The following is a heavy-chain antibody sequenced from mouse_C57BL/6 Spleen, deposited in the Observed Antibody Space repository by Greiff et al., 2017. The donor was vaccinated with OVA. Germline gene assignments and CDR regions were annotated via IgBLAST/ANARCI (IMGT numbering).Heavy chain of an antibody. CDR2: IDPETGGT. Sequence: QVQLKQSGAELVRPGASVTLSCKASGYTFTDYEMHWVKQTPVHGLEWIGAIDPETGGTAYNQKFKGKAILTADKSSSTAYMELRSLTSEDSAVYYCTRWYYGSSGFAYWGQGTLVTVSA. J-gene: IGHJ3*01. D-gene: IGHD1-1*01. CDR3: TRWYYGSSGFAY. CDR1: GYTFTDYE. V-gene: IGHV1-15*01.